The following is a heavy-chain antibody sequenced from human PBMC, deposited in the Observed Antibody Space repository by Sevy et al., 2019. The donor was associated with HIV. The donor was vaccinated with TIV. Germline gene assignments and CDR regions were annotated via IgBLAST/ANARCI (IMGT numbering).Heavy chain of an antibody. Sequence: GALRLSCAASGFTFSDYSVNWVRQAPGKGLEWVSSISGSSFYIYYADSVKGRFTISRDNAKNSLYLRMISLRADDTAVYYCARATGTEALDAFDIWGQGTLVTVSS. V-gene: IGHV3-21*01. CDR3: ARATGTEALDAFDI. J-gene: IGHJ3*02. CDR1: GFTFSDYS. CDR2: ISGSSFYI. D-gene: IGHD1-1*01.